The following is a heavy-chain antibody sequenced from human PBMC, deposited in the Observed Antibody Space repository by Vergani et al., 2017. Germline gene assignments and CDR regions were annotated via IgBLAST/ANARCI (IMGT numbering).Heavy chain of an antibody. Sequence: EVQLVESGGGLVQPGGSLRLSCVASGFTFRSYWRSCVRQAPGKGLECEDNIKQDDSEKYYVDSVKGRFTISRDNAKNPLYLQMNILRAEDTAVYCCATGGDNDYWGQGTLVTVSS. D-gene: IGHD5-12*01. V-gene: IGHV3-7*01. CDR2: IKQDDSEK. J-gene: IGHJ4*02. CDR1: GFTFRSYW. CDR3: ATGGDNDY.